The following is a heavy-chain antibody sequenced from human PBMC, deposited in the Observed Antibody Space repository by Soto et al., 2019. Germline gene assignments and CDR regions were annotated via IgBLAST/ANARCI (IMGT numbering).Heavy chain of an antibody. CDR2: IKQDGSER. D-gene: IGHD3-3*01. V-gene: IGHV3-7*03. J-gene: IGHJ4*02. CDR3: ARDVGPITIFGEALSGYFDF. CDR1: GFTFTGYW. Sequence: GGSLRLSCAASGFTFTGYWMSWVRQAPGKGLGWLASIKQDGSERYYLDSVKGRFTISRDNAKDSLSLQMNSLRGEDTAFYYCARDVGPITIFGEALSGYFDFWGQGTLVTVSS.